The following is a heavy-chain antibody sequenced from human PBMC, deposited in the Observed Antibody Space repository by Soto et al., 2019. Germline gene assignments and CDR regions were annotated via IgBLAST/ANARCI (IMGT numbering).Heavy chain of an antibody. J-gene: IGHJ3*01. CDR2: IIPMFGLP. V-gene: IGHV1-69*01. CDR1: GGTLNKHA. CDR3: VRGGTSVWFKGAYDV. D-gene: IGHD6-19*01. Sequence: QVQLVQSGAEVKKPGSSVKVSCRASGGTLNKHASTWVRRAPGLGLEWLGGIIPMFGLPNYPQKFQGRVTITADDSTNKSHMECNSLTSDDTGVYYCVRGGTSVWFKGAYDVWGQGTMVTV.